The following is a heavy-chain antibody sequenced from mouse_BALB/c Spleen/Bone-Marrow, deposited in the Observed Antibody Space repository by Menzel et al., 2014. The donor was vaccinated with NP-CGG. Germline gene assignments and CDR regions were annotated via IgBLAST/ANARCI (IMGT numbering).Heavy chain of an antibody. CDR1: GYTFXSYW. J-gene: IGHJ2*01. CDR3: TPRLRY. CDR2: IYPGSGST. Sequence: LQQSGSELVRPGASVKLSCKASGYTFXSYWMHWVKQRPGQGLEWIGNIYPGSGSTNYDEKFKSKATLTVDTSSSTAYMQLSSLTSEDSAVYYCTPRLRYWGQGTTLTVSS. D-gene: IGHD1-2*01. V-gene: IGHV1S22*01.